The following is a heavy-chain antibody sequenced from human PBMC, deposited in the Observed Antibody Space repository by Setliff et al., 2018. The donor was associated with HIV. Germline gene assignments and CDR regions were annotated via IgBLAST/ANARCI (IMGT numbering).Heavy chain of an antibody. V-gene: IGHV3-74*01. Sequence: PGGSLRLSCAASGFTFSSYGMHWVRQAPGKGLVWVSRINSDGSSTSYADSVKGRFTISRDNAKNTLYLQMNSLRAEDTAVYFCARDNLYYNTWNASPVYGLDVWGQGTTVTVSS. CDR3: ARDNLYYNTWNASPVYGLDV. J-gene: IGHJ6*02. D-gene: IGHD3-3*01. CDR2: INSDGSST. CDR1: GFTFSSYG.